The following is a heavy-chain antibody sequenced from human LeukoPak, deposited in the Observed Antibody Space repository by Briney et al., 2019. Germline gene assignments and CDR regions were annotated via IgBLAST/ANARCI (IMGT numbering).Heavy chain of an antibody. D-gene: IGHD2/OR15-2a*01. J-gene: IGHJ3*02. CDR1: GYTFTGYY. CDR3: ARALPGIWNAFDI. V-gene: IGHV1-2*02. CDR2: INPNSGGT. Sequence: GASVKVSCKASGYTFTGYYLHWVRQAPGQGLEWMGWINPNSGGTNYAQKFQGRVTMTRDTSISTAYMELSRLRSDDTAVYYCARALPGIWNAFDIWGQGTMVTGSS.